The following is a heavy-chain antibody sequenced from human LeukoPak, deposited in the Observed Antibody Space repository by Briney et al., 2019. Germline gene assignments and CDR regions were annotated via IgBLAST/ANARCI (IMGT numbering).Heavy chain of an antibody. CDR2: IYSGGST. V-gene: IGHV3-53*01. Sequence: PGGSLRLSCAASGFTVSSNYMSWVRQAPGKGLEWVSVIYSGGSTYYADSVKGRFTISRDNSKNTLYLQMNSLRAEDTAVYYCARASREDTAMVDYWGQGTLVTVSS. CDR3: ARASREDTAMVDY. J-gene: IGHJ4*02. D-gene: IGHD5-18*01. CDR1: GFTVSSNY.